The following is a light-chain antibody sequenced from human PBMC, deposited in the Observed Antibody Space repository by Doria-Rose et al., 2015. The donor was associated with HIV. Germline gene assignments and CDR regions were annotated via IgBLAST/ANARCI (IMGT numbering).Light chain of an antibody. CDR2: DAS. V-gene: IGKV1-13*02. CDR3: QQFNSYPT. J-gene: IGKJ3*01. Sequence: IQLTQSPSSLSASVGDRVTVTCRASQDITNALAWYQQKPGKAPDLLIYDASTLQSGVPSRFSGSGSGTDFTLTISNLQPEDFATYYCQQFNSYPTFGPGTKVDIK. CDR1: QDITNA.